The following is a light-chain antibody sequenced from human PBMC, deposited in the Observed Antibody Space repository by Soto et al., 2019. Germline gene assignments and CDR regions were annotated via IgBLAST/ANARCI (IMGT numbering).Light chain of an antibody. V-gene: IGKV1-33*01. CDR3: QPYDNLPYT. CDR1: QDIDNY. Sequence: IQMTQSPSSLSASVGDRVTITCQASQDIDNYLNWYRQIPGKAPDLLIYDTFNLETGVPSRFSGGGSWTDFTFTINSLQPEDTATYYCQPYDNLPYTFGQGTKLEIK. CDR2: DTF. J-gene: IGKJ2*01.